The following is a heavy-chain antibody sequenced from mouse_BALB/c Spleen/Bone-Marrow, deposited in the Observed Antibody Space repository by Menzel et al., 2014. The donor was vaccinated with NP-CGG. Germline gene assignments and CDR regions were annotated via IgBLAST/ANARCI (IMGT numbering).Heavy chain of an antibody. V-gene: IGHV1-77*01. Sequence: VHLVESGAELARPGASVKLSCKASDYTFTDYYINWVKQRTGQGLEWIGEIYPESGDAFYNENFKGKATLTADASSSTAYMQLSSLTSDDSAVYFCAKGSFDYWGQGTTLTASS. CDR1: DYTFTDYY. CDR3: AKGSFDY. CDR2: IYPESGDA. D-gene: IGHD1-1*01. J-gene: IGHJ2*01.